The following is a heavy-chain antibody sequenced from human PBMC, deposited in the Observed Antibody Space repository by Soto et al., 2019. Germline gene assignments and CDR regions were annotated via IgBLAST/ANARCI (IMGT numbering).Heavy chain of an antibody. Sequence: GGSLILSCAASGFTFSSYEMNWVRQAPGKGLEWVSYISSSGSTIYYADSVKGRFTISRDNAKNSLYLQMNSLRAEDAAVYYCARGPAEVGATWSSHYFDYWGQGTLVTVSS. V-gene: IGHV3-48*03. CDR3: ARGPAEVGATWSSHYFDY. J-gene: IGHJ4*02. CDR1: GFTFSSYE. CDR2: ISSSGSTI. D-gene: IGHD1-26*01.